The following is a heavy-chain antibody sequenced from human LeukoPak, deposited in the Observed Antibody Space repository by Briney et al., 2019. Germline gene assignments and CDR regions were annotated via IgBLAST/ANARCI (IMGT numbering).Heavy chain of an antibody. J-gene: IGHJ4*02. CDR2: INPNSGGT. CDR1: GYTFTGYY. D-gene: IGHD3-10*01. CDR3: ARGGDDLSTMVRGVQLCY. V-gene: IGHV1-2*02. Sequence: ASVKVSCKASGYTFTGYYMHWVRQAPGQGLEWMGWINPNSGGTNYAQKFQGRVTMTRDTSISTAYMELSRLRSDDTAVYYCARGGDDLSTMVRGVQLCYWGQGTLVTVSS.